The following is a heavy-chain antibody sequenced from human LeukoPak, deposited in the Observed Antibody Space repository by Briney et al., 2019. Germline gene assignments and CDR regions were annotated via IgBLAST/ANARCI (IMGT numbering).Heavy chain of an antibody. CDR1: GYSFIDYY. J-gene: IGHJ4*02. CDR2: INPSGGST. Sequence: ASVKVSCKASGYSFIDYYVHWVRQAPGQGLEWMGIINPSGGSTSYAQKFQGRVTMTRDTSTSTVYMELSSLRSEDTAVYYCARLIVPAAMVVGDYWGQGTLVTVSS. D-gene: IGHD2-2*01. CDR3: ARLIVPAAMVVGDY. V-gene: IGHV1-46*01.